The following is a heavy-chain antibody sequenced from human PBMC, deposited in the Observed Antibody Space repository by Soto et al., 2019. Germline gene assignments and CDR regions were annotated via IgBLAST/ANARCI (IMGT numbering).Heavy chain of an antibody. V-gene: IGHV4-30-4*08. D-gene: IGHD6-13*01. CDR1: RGSISSGDYY. CDR3: ARGAAAVGGMDV. J-gene: IGHJ6*02. Sequence: QVQLQESGPGLVKPSQTLSLTCTVSRGSISSGDYYWSWIRQSPGKGLEWIGYIYYSGSIYYNPSLESRVIISVATSRNRFSLRLSSVTAADTAVYYCARGAAAVGGMDVWGQGTTVTVSS. CDR2: IYYSGSI.